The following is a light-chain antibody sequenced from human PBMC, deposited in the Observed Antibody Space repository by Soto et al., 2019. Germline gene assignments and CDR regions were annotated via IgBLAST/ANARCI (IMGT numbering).Light chain of an antibody. J-gene: IGKJ1*01. Sequence: EIVLTQSPATLSLSPGERATLSCRASQSVSTYLAWYQQKPGQAPRLLIYDASNRATGIPARFGGSGSGTAFTLTISSLAPEDFAVYYCQQRSNWPPTFGQGTKVEIK. CDR1: QSVSTY. CDR2: DAS. CDR3: QQRSNWPPT. V-gene: IGKV3-11*01.